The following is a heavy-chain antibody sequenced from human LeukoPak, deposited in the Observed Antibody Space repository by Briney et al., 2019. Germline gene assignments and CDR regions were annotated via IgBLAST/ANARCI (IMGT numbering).Heavy chain of an antibody. CDR2: ISGSGGTT. J-gene: IGHJ2*01. D-gene: IGHD6-19*01. Sequence: GGSLRLSCAASGFTFSSYFMSWVRQAPGKGLEWVSVISGSGGTTYYAVPVKGRFTISRDDSKNTLYLQMNSLRAEDTAVYYCAKDVPGGWWYFDLWGRGTLVTVSS. CDR3: AKDVPGGWWYFDL. V-gene: IGHV3-23*01. CDR1: GFTFSSYF.